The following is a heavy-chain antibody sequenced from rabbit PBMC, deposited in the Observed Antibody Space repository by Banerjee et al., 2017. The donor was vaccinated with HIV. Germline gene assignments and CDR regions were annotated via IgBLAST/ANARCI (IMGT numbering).Heavy chain of an antibody. V-gene: IGHV1S45*01. CDR2: IYGGDSSDT. Sequence: QEQLVESGGGLVQPGGTLTLSCKASGIDFSSYAIRWVRQAPGKGLEWIGYIYGGDSSDTYYASWAKGRFTISKTSSTTVTLQITSLTAADTATYFCARGDDGDPSYGYALSLWGHGTLVTVS. D-gene: IGHD6-1*01. CDR3: ARGDDGDPSYGYALSL. CDR1: GIDFSSYA. J-gene: IGHJ4*01.